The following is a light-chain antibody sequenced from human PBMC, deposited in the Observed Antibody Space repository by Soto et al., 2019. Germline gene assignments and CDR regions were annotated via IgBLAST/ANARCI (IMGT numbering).Light chain of an antibody. J-gene: IGKJ2*01. Sequence: DIQLTQSPSSLSASVGDRVTITCQASQDINDYLHWYQQKPGKAPKLLIFDASNLETGVPSRFSGSGSGTDFTFTISSLQPEDIATYYCQQYDNFPPTFGQGTKLEIK. CDR1: QDINDY. CDR3: QQYDNFPPT. CDR2: DAS. V-gene: IGKV1-33*01.